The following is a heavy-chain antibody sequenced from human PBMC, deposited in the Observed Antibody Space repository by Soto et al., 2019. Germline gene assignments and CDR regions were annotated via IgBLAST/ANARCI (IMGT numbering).Heavy chain of an antibody. J-gene: IGHJ4*02. CDR1: GFTFDDYA. V-gene: IGHV3-9*01. CDR3: ARTTWGYGEPLDS. D-gene: IGHD4-17*01. Sequence: EVHLVESGGGVAQPGGSLRLSCATSGFTFDDYAMHWVRKAPGKGLEWVSGISWNSDNTVYADSVKRRFTISRDNAKRSLLLQMNSMRSEDTAFYFCARTTWGYGEPLDSWGQGTLVTVSS. CDR2: ISWNSDNT.